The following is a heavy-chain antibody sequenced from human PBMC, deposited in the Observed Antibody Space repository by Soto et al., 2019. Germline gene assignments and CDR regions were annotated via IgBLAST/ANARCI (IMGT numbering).Heavy chain of an antibody. CDR1: GFTFSTYW. Sequence: PGGSLRLSCVGSGFTFSTYWMTWVRRAPGKGLEWVANINQDRTEKHYVDSVKGRFTISRNNAKNSLYLQMNSLRAEDTAVYYCTTSVEVVVTPFDYSGQGTRVTVSS. CDR2: INQDRTEK. D-gene: IGHD3-22*01. CDR3: TTSVEVVVTPFDY. V-gene: IGHV3-7*03. J-gene: IGHJ4*02.